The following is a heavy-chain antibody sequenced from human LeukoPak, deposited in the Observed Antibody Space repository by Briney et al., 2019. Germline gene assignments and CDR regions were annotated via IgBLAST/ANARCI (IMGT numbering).Heavy chain of an antibody. V-gene: IGHV3-7*01. D-gene: IGHD6-19*01. CDR2: IKQDGSEK. CDR1: GFTFSSYW. Sequence: PGGSLRLSCAASGFTFSSYWMSWVRQAPGKGLERVANIKQDGSEKYYVDSVKGRFTISRDNAKNSLYLQMNSLRAEDTAVYYCARDIDSSGFPSMSDYWGQGTLVTVSS. CDR3: ARDIDSSGFPSMSDY. J-gene: IGHJ4*02.